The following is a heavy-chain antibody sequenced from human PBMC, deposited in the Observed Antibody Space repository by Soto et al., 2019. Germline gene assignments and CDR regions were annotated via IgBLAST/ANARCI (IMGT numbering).Heavy chain of an antibody. Sequence: SETLSLTCSLSGASISSYHWSWSRQPAGKGLXWIXRMXXTXXXXXNXXLKSRVTVSIDTSKNQFFLRLNSVTAAESAVYYCAREFGDNWNYEAYWGQGTAVTVSS. CDR2: MXXTXXX. V-gene: IGHV4-4*07. CDR1: GASISSYH. J-gene: IGHJ4*02. CDR3: AREFGDNWNYEAY. D-gene: IGHD1-7*01.